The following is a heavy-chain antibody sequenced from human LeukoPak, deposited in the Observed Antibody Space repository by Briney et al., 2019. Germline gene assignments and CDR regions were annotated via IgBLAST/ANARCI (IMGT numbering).Heavy chain of an antibody. CDR2: VHPNSGNT. CDR3: ARGPRNDP. D-gene: IGHD1-14*01. Sequence: ASVKVSCKTSGYPFTTWEINWVRQAAGQGLEWMGWVHPNSGNTAYAQKFQGRVTMTRDTSISTAYMELSGLRFDDTAVYFCARGPRNDPLGQGTLVNVSS. V-gene: IGHV1-8*01. CDR1: GYPFTTWE. J-gene: IGHJ5*02.